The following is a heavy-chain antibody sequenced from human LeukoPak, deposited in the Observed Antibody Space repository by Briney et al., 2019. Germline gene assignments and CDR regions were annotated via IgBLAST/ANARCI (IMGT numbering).Heavy chain of an antibody. V-gene: IGHV3-23*01. J-gene: IGHJ3*02. CDR3: AKVVGIAAAGWAFDI. CDR1: GFTFNTYA. CDR2: ISGSGRGGRT. Sequence: GGSLRLSCATSGFTFNTYAMSWVRQAPGKGLEWVSNISGSGRGGRTYYADSVKGRFTISRDNSKNTLYLQMSSLRAEDTAVYYCAKVVGIAAAGWAFDIWGQGTMVTVSS. D-gene: IGHD6-13*01.